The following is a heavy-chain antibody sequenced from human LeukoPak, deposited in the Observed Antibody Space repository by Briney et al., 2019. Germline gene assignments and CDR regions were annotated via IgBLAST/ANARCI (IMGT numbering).Heavy chain of an antibody. J-gene: IGHJ4*02. CDR3: ARDPRGDYGPSHFDY. V-gene: IGHV1-18*04. CDR2: ISAYNGNT. Sequence: GASVKVSCKASGYTFTGYYMHWVRQAPGQGLEWMGWISAYNGNTNYAQKLQGRVTMTTDTSTSTAYMELRSLRSDDTAVYYCARDPRGDYGPSHFDYWGQGTLVTVSS. CDR1: GYTFTGYY. D-gene: IGHD4-17*01.